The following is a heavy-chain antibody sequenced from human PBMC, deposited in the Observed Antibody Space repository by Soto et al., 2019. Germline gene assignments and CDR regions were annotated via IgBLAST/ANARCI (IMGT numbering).Heavy chain of an antibody. CDR2: ISAYNGNT. D-gene: IGHD6-19*01. Sequence: QVQLVQSGAEVKKPGASVKVSCKASGYTFTSYGISWVRQAPGQGLEWMGWISAYNGNTNYAQKLQGRVTMTTDTSPSTAYTELRSLRSDDTAVYYCARDDPQEDQWLVPPFDYWGQGTLVTVSS. J-gene: IGHJ4*02. V-gene: IGHV1-18*01. CDR3: ARDDPQEDQWLVPPFDY. CDR1: GYTFTSYG.